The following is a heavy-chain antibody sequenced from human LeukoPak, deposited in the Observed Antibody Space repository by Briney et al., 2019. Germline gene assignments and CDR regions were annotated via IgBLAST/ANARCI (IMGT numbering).Heavy chain of an antibody. V-gene: IGHV3-21*01. CDR2: ISSGSTST. J-gene: IGHJ4*02. D-gene: IGHD1-26*01. Sequence: PGGSLRLSSAASGFTFSRHNMNWVRQAPGKGVEWVSSISSGSTSTFYADSVKGRFTISRDNAKNSLYLQMDSLRAEDTALYYCARYSGTYRDYWGQGTLVTVSS. CDR1: GFTFSRHN. CDR3: ARYSGTYRDY.